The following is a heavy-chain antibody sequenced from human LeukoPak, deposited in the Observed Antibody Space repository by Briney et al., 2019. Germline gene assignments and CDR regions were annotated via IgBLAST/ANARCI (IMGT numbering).Heavy chain of an antibody. J-gene: IGHJ4*02. CDR2: IYHSGST. V-gene: IGHV4-38-2*02. Sequence: PSETLSLTCTVSGYSISSGYYWCWIRQPPGKGLEWIGSIYHSGSTYYNPSLKSRATISVDTSKNQFSLKLSSVTAADTAVYYCARDLETYYYDSSGQTGDYWGQGTLVTVSS. D-gene: IGHD3-22*01. CDR1: GYSISSGYY. CDR3: ARDLETYYYDSSGQTGDY.